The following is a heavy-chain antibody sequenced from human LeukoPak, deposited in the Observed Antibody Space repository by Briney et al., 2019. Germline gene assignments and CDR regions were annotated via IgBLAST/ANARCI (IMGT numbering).Heavy chain of an antibody. J-gene: IGHJ6*04. D-gene: IGHD3-16*01. V-gene: IGHV3-11*06. CDR3: ASDTGFMITFGHRMDV. CDR1: GFTFSDYY. Sequence: GGSLRLSCAASGFTFSDYYMSWIRQAPGKGLEWVSYISSSSSYTNYADSVKGRFTISRDNAKNSLYLQMNSLRAEDTAVYYCASDTGFMITFGHRMDVWGKGTTVTVSS. CDR2: ISSSSSYT.